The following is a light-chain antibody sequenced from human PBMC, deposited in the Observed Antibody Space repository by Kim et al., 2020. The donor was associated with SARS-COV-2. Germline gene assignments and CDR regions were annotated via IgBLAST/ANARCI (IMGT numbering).Light chain of an antibody. CDR1: SSDVGGYNY. J-gene: IGLJ3*02. Sequence: PGQSIPISCPGTSSDVGGYNYVSWYQHHPGKAPKLMIYDVSNRPSGVSNRFSGSKSGNPASLTISGLQAEDEADYYCSSYTSSSTLFGGGTQLTVL. CDR2: DVS. V-gene: IGLV2-14*03. CDR3: SSYTSSSTL.